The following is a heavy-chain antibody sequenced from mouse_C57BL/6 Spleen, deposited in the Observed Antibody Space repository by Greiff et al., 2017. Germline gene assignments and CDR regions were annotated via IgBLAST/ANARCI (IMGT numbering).Heavy chain of an antibody. CDR3: ARGTYYYGSAMDY. J-gene: IGHJ4*01. CDR2: IDPSDSYT. Sequence: QVQLQQPGAELVKPGASVKLSCKASGYTFTSYWMQWVKQRPGQGLEWIGEIDPSDSYTNYNQKFKGKATLTVDPSSSTAYMQLSSLTSEDSAVYYCARGTYYYGSAMDYWGQGTSVTVSS. V-gene: IGHV1-50*01. D-gene: IGHD1-1*01. CDR1: GYTFTSYW.